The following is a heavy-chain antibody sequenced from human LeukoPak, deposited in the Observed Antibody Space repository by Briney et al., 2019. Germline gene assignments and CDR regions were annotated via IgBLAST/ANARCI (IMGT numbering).Heavy chain of an antibody. Sequence: GGSLRLSCAASGFTFSSYGMHWVRQAPGKGLEWVTVIWYDGSNKYYADSVKGRFTISRDNSKNTLYLQMNSQRAEDTAVYYCVRSSMAAAGPFDYWGQGILVTVSS. CDR2: IWYDGSNK. V-gene: IGHV3-33*01. CDR1: GFTFSSYG. CDR3: VRSSMAAAGPFDY. J-gene: IGHJ4*02. D-gene: IGHD6-13*01.